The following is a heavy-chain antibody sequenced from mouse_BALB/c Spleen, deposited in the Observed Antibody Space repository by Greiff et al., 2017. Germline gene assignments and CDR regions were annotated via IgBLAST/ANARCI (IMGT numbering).Heavy chain of an antibody. CDR3: ARYGGYGYWYFDV. J-gene: IGHJ1*01. Sequence: EVQLVESGGGLVQPGGSRKLSCAASGFTFSSFGMHWVRQAPEKGLEWVAYISSGSSTIYYADTVKGRFTISRDNPKNTLFLQMTSLRSEDTAMYYCARYGGYGYWYFDVWGAGTTVTVSS. V-gene: IGHV5-17*02. CDR2: ISSGSSTI. D-gene: IGHD1-2*01. CDR1: GFTFSSFG.